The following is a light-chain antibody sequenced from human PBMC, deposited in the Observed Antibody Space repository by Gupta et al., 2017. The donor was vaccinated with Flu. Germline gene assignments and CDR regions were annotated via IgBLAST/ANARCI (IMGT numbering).Light chain of an antibody. J-gene: IGLJ3*02. CDR3: LLHVLNDVSM. CDR1: SGSVDFYY. V-gene: IGLV8-61*01. CDR2: GTN. Sequence: TVVTQEPSLSVSPGGTVTVTCGVPSGSVDFYYVSWYQQIPGQAPHRLIYGTNRRHSGVPSRFSGSLVGGKAALTITGAQANDEAEYYCLLHVLNDVSMFGGGTKLTV.